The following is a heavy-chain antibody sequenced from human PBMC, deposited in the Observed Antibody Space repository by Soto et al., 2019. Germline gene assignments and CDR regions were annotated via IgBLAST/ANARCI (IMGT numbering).Heavy chain of an antibody. CDR2: ISSNSAYI. CDR1: GFTFRSFT. J-gene: IGHJ5*02. Sequence: EVQLVEPGGGLVKPGGSLRLSCAASGFTFRSFTMNWVRQAPGKGLEWVSTISSNSAYIYYTDALRGRFTISRDNAKNSLHLQMNSLRAEDTAVYYCTRDASRDSSARGWFDPWGPGTLVTVSS. CDR3: TRDASRDSSARGWFDP. V-gene: IGHV3-21*02. D-gene: IGHD6-13*01.